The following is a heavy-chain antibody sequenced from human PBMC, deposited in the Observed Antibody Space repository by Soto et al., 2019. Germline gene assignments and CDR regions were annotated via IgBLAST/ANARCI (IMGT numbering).Heavy chain of an antibody. CDR3: AGRIAAGGGMDV. D-gene: IGHD6-13*01. Sequence: EVQLVESGGGLVKPGGSLRLSCEASGFTFSGHTLTWVRQAPGKGLEWVSSISSSGGYIHYADSVKGRFTIPRDNANNLLFLQMNSLRVEDTALYYCAGRIAAGGGMDVWGQGTTVSVSS. CDR1: GFTFSGHT. J-gene: IGHJ6*02. CDR2: ISSSGGYI. V-gene: IGHV3-21*02.